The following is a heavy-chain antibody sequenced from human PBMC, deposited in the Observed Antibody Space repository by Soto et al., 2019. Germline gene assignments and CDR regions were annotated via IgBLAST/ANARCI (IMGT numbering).Heavy chain of an antibody. J-gene: IGHJ4*02. CDR2: ISPMFGAA. V-gene: IGHV1-69*19. CDR1: GGTFNTYA. Sequence: QVQLVQSGAEMKKPGSSVKVSCQSSGGTFNTYAMNWVRQAPGQGREWMGDISPMFGAANYAPKFEGRVTITADESTSTSYMQLSSLTSEDTALYFCAREVQVHTPAFVYWGQGTLVTVSS. CDR3: AREVQVHTPAFVY. D-gene: IGHD3-10*01.